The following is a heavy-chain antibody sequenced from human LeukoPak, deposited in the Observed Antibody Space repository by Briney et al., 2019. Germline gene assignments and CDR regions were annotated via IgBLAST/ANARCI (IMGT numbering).Heavy chain of an antibody. V-gene: IGHV4-30-4*07. J-gene: IGHJ4*02. D-gene: IGHD6-13*01. CDR2: IYYSGST. CDR1: GDSIRSGGYS. CDR3: ARHRGSSSWSSYYFDY. Sequence: PSETLSLTCAVSGDSIRSGGYSWSWIRQPPGKGLEWIGYIYYSGSTYYNPSLKSRITISLDTSKNQFSLRLTSVTAADTAVYYCARHRGSSSWSSYYFDYWGQGTLVTVSA.